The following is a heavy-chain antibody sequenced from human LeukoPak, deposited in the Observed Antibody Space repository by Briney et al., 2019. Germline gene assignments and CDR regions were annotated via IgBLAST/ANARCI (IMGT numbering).Heavy chain of an antibody. CDR2: INPNSGGT. V-gene: IGHV1-2*02. J-gene: IGHJ4*02. CDR1: GYTFTGYY. Sequence: ASVKVSCKASGYTFTGYYMHWVRQAPGQGLEWMGWINPNSGGTNYAQKFQGRVTMTRDTSISTAYMELSRLRSDDTAAYYCARGGYGGNFGYCDYWGQGTLVTVSS. CDR3: ARGGYGGNFGYCDY. D-gene: IGHD4-23*01.